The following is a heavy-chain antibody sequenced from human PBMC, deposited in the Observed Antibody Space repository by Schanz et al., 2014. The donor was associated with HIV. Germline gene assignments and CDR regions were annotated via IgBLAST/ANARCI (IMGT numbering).Heavy chain of an antibody. J-gene: IGHJ3*02. V-gene: IGHV3-33*01. D-gene: IGHD6-19*01. CDR2: IWYDGNKK. CDR3: ARGEYRGGSEAFDI. CDR1: GFTFSSYG. Sequence: QVKLVESGGGVVQPGRSLRLSCAASGFTFSSYGMHWVRQAPGKGLEWVAVIWYDGNKKYYADSVKGRFTTSRDNSKNTLYLQMNSLRAEDTAVYYCARGEYRGGSEAFDIWGRGTMVTVSS.